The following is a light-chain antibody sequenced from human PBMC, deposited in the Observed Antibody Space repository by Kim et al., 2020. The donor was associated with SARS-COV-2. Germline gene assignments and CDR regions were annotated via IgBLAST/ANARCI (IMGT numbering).Light chain of an antibody. J-gene: IGKJ3*01. CDR1: QVISNY. Sequence: DIQMTQSPSSLSASVGDRVTITCRASQVISNYLAWYQQRPGKVPKLLIYAASTLQSGVPSRFSGSGSGTDFTLTISSLQPEDVATYYCQKYNSAPLPFGPGTKVDIK. CDR3: QKYNSAPLP. CDR2: AAS. V-gene: IGKV1-27*01.